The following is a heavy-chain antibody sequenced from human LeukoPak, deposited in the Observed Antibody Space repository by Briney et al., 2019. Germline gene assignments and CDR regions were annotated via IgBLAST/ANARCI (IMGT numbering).Heavy chain of an antibody. V-gene: IGHV4-38-2*01. J-gene: IGHJ3*02. CDR3: ARVRVGAAHAFDI. CDR2: IYHSGST. Sequence: SETLSLTCAVSGYSISSGYYWGWIRQPPGKGLEWIGSIYHSGSTYYNPSLKSRVTISVDTSKNQFSLKLSSVTAADTAVYYCARVRVGAAHAFDIWGQGTMVTVSS. D-gene: IGHD1-26*01. CDR1: GYSISSGYY.